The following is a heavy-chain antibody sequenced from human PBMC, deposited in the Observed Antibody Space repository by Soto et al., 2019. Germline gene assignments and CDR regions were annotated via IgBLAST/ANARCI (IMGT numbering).Heavy chain of an antibody. Sequence: SETLSLTCTVSGGSISSGGYYWSWIRQHPGKGLEWIGYIYYSGSTYYNPSLKSRVTISVDTSKNQFSLKLSSVTAADAAVYYCARDRKQLVPGWFDPWGQGTLVTVSS. CDR1: GGSISSGGYY. CDR2: IYYSGST. D-gene: IGHD6-13*01. CDR3: ARDRKQLVPGWFDP. V-gene: IGHV4-31*03. J-gene: IGHJ5*02.